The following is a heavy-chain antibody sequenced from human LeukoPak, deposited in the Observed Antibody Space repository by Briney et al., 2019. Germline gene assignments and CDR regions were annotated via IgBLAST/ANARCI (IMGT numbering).Heavy chain of an antibody. CDR2: ISSSSSYI. Sequence: LSLTCTVSGGSISSGGYYWSWIRQPPGKGLEWVSSISSSSSYIYYADSVKGRFTISRDNAKNSLYLQMNSLRAEDTAVYYCARGNFFGEIDYWGQGTLVTVSS. CDR1: GGSISSGGYY. CDR3: ARGNFFGEIDY. J-gene: IGHJ4*02. D-gene: IGHD3-10*01. V-gene: IGHV3-11*06.